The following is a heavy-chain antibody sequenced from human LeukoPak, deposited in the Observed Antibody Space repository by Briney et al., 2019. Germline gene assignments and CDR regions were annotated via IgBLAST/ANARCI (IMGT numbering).Heavy chain of an antibody. CDR2: IYYSGST. Sequence: PSQTMSLTCTVSAGSLTSGDYYWGWIRQPPGKGLEWFAYIYYSGSTYYNPSLKSRVTISVDTSKNQFSLKLSSVTAADTAVYYCARGASIRYYYYCDGMDVWGQGTTVTVSS. V-gene: IGHV4-30-4*01. J-gene: IGHJ6*02. CDR1: AGSLTSGDYY. CDR3: ARGASIRYYYYCDGMDV.